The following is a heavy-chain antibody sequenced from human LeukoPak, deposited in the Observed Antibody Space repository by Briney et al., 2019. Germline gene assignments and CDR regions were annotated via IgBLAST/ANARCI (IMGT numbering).Heavy chain of an antibody. CDR2: ISDSSSTI. D-gene: IGHD1-26*01. Sequence: GGSLRLSCAASGFTFSSYGMNWVRQAPGKGLEWVSYISDSSSTIYYADSVKGRLTISRDNSKNTLYLQMNSLRAEDTAVYYCAKWAYSDFDYWGQGTLVTVSS. CDR1: GFTFSSYG. CDR3: AKWAYSDFDY. V-gene: IGHV3-48*01. J-gene: IGHJ4*02.